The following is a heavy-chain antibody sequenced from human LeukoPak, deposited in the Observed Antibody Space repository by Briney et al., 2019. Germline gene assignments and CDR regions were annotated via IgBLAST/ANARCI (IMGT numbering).Heavy chain of an antibody. CDR2: ISAYNGNT. CDR3: ARTYYDFWSGYSGGNY. J-gene: IGHJ4*02. CDR1: GYTFTSYG. D-gene: IGHD3-3*01. Sequence: GASVKVSCKASGYTFTSYGISWVRQAPGQGLEWMGWISAYNGNTNYAQTLQGRVTMTTDTSTSTAYMELRSLRSDDTAVYYCARTYYDFWSGYSGGNYWGQGTLVTVSS. V-gene: IGHV1-18*01.